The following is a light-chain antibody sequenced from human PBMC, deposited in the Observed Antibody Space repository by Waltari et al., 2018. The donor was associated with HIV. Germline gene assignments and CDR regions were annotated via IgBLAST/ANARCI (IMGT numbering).Light chain of an antibody. V-gene: IGKV3-15*01. Sequence: EIVMTQSPATLSVSPGERASLSCRASQSFSSNLVWYQQKPGQAPRLLIYGASTRATGIPARFSGSGSGTEFTLTISSLQSEDFAVYYCQQYNKWPPTFGQGTKVEIK. CDR3: QQYNKWPPT. J-gene: IGKJ1*01. CDR2: GAS. CDR1: QSFSSN.